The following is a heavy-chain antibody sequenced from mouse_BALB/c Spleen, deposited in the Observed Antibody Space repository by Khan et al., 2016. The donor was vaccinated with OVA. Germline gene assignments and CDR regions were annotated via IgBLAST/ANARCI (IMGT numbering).Heavy chain of an antibody. J-gene: IGHJ2*01. CDR1: GYSITSDYA. Sequence: EVQLQESGPGLVKPSQSLSLTCTVTGYSITSDYAWNWIRQFPGNKLEWLGFISYSGNTNYNPSLKSRISVTRDTSKNQFFLQLNSVTTEDTATDYCARMSGGDFDYWGQGTTLTVSS. D-gene: IGHD4-1*01. CDR3: ARMSGGDFDY. V-gene: IGHV3-2*02. CDR2: ISYSGNT.